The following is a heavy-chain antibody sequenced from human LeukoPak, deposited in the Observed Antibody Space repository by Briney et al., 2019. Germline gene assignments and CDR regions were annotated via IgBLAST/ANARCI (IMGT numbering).Heavy chain of an antibody. Sequence: SVKVSCKASGGTFSSYAISWVRQAPGQGLEWMGRIIPIFGTANYAQKFQGRVTITTDEPTSTAYMELSSLRSEDTAVYYCARDSTLQIQLYDYWGQGTLVTVSS. V-gene: IGHV1-69*05. CDR2: IIPIFGTA. CDR1: GGTFSSYA. D-gene: IGHD5-18*01. CDR3: ARDSTLQIQLYDY. J-gene: IGHJ4*02.